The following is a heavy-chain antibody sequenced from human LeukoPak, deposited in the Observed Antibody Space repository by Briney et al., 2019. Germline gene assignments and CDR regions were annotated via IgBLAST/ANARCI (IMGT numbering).Heavy chain of an antibody. Sequence: SETLSLTCSVSGGSISTSSHYWGWIRQPPGKGLEWIAYISSSGKTNYNPSLKSRVTISVDTSKNQFSLKLSSVTVAETAVYYCARCAAMDDDYFDYWGQGTLVTVSS. J-gene: IGHJ4*02. CDR1: GGSISTSSHY. CDR3: ARCAAMDDDYFDY. V-gene: IGHV4-61*05. CDR2: ISSSGKT. D-gene: IGHD5-18*01.